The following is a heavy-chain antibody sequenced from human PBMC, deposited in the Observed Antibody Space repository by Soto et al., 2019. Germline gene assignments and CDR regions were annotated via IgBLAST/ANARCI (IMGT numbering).Heavy chain of an antibody. CDR1: GFSVTSYA. CDR3: AKDRYCSATSCQDFGS. CDR2: LSGSGIGK. Sequence: EVQLLESGGGLVQPGGSLRLSCAASGFSVTSYAMSWLRQAPGKGLEWVSVLSGSGIGKEYADSVKGRFTISRDNSRNTLYLQMTGLRVEDTAVYYWAKDRYCSATSCQDFGSWCQGTLVTVSS. V-gene: IGHV3-23*01. D-gene: IGHD2-2*01. J-gene: IGHJ4*02.